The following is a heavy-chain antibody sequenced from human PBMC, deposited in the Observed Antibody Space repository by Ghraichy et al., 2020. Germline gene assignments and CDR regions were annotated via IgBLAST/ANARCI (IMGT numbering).Heavy chain of an antibody. CDR3: ARGVGSSSGAGDY. Sequence: GGSLRLSCAASGFSFSSYWMSWVRQAAGKGLEWVANIKQDGSEKYYVDSVKGRFTISRDNVKNSLDLQMNSLRAEDTAVYYCARGVGSSSGAGDYWGQGTLVTVS. CDR1: GFSFSSYW. D-gene: IGHD6-6*01. CDR2: IKQDGSEK. J-gene: IGHJ4*02. V-gene: IGHV3-7*01.